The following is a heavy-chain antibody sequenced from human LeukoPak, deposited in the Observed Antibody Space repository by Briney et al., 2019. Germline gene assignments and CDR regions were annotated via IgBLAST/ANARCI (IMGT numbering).Heavy chain of an antibody. CDR1: GGSFSGYY. V-gene: IGHV4-34*01. CDR3: ATVAAAGTDDY. J-gene: IGHJ4*02. CDR2: INHSGST. D-gene: IGHD6-13*01. Sequence: SETLSLTCAVYGGSFSGYYWSWIRQPPGKGLEWIGEINHSGSTNYNPSLKSRVTISVDTSKNQFSLKLSSVTAANTAVYYCATVAAAGTDDYWGQGTLVTVSS.